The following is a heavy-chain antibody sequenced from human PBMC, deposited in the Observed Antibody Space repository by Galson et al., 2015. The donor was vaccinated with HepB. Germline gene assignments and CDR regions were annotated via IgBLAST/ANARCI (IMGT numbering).Heavy chain of an antibody. J-gene: IGHJ3*01. V-gene: IGHV1-2*04. D-gene: IGHD2-15*01. CDR2: INTNTGST. Sequence: SVKVSCKASGYTFTDYYLHWVRQASGQGLEWMGWINTNTGSTNYEQKFQGWVTMTRDTSISTAYIELSRLRSDDTAVYYCARYCHNGGSRFASDAFDFWGQGTMVTVSS. CDR1: GYTFTDYY. CDR3: ARYCHNGGSRFASDAFDF.